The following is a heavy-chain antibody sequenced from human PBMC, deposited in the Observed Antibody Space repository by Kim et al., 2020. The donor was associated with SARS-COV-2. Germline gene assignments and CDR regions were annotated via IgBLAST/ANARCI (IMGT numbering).Heavy chain of an antibody. CDR2: IYSGGRT. D-gene: IGHD3-22*01. V-gene: IGHV3-66*01. Sequence: GGSLRLSCAPSGFSVKNTYLSWVRQAPGKGLEWVSLIYSGGRTIYAVSAEGRFTLSTDNSKDTSFLQMNSLGTDDTTVYYCSPAGHSDSSGHYF. CDR3: SPAGHSDSSGHYF. CDR1: GFSVKNTY. J-gene: IGHJ2*01.